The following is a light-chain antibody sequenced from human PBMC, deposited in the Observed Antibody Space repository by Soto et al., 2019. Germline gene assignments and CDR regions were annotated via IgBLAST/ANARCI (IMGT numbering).Light chain of an antibody. CDR2: EVT. CDR1: SSDVGAYDY. CDR3: SSYTRSSTYV. V-gene: IGLV2-14*01. J-gene: IGLJ1*01. Sequence: QSALTQPASVSASPGQSIAISCSGTSSDVGAYDYVSWYQHHPGKAPKLIIYEVTYRPSGVSNRFSASKSGNTASLTLSGLQAEDEADYYCSSYTRSSTYVFGTGTKVTVL.